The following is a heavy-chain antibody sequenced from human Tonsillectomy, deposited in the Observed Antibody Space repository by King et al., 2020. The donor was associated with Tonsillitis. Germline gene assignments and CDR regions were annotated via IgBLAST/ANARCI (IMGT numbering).Heavy chain of an antibody. V-gene: IGHV3-9*01. J-gene: IGHJ4*02. CDR2: FSWNIGII. Sequence: VQLVESGGGLVQPGRSLRLSCAASGFTFDDFAMHLVRQGPGKGLEWGSRFSWNIGIIDHADLVLGRFTISRDNAHNYRFLQMNSLRAEDTALYYCVQSIDSSSWGVPQTAFDYWGQGAQVLVSS. CDR1: GFTFDDFA. CDR3: VQSIDSSSWGVPQTAFDY. D-gene: IGHD6-6*01.